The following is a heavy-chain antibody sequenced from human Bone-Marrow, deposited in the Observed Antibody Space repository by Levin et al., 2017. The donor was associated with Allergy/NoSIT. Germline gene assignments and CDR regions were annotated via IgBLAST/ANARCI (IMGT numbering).Heavy chain of an antibody. D-gene: IGHD3-3*01. CDR3: ARGSIFGVVMLGMDV. CDR2: IIPIFGTA. J-gene: IGHJ6*02. V-gene: IGHV1-69*13. CDR1: GGTFSSYA. Sequence: GASVKVSCKASGGTFSSYAISWVRQAPGQGLEWMGGIIPIFGTANYAQKFQGRVTITADESTSTAYMELSSLRSEDTAVYYCARGSIFGVVMLGMDVWGQGTTVTVSS.